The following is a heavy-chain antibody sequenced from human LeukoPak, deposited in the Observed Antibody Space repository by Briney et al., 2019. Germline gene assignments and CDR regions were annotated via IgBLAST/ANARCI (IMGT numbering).Heavy chain of an antibody. Sequence: GGSLRLSCAASGFTFSSYAMHWVRQAPGKGLEWVAVISYDGSNKYYADSVKGRFTISRDNSKNTLYLQMNSLRAEDTAVYYCARDGDYDWNYKSGFDYWGQGTLVTVSS. J-gene: IGHJ4*02. CDR2: ISYDGSNK. D-gene: IGHD1-7*01. CDR1: GFTFSSYA. CDR3: ARDGDYDWNYKSGFDY. V-gene: IGHV3-30-3*01.